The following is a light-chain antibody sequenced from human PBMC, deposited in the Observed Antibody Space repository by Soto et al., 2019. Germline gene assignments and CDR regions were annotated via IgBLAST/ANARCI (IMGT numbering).Light chain of an antibody. CDR3: QQLNNYPHT. CDR2: AAS. V-gene: IGKV1-9*01. Sequence: DIQLTQSPSFLSASVGDRVTITCRASQGINTDVTWFQQKPGKAPKVLIFAASTLQSGVPSRFSGSGSGTEFTLTINSLQPEDFATYYCQQLNNYPHTFGQGTKLEIK. J-gene: IGKJ2*01. CDR1: QGINTD.